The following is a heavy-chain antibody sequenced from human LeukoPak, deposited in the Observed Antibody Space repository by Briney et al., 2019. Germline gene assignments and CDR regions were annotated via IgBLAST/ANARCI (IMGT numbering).Heavy chain of an antibody. CDR2: IYTSRST. CDR1: GGSISSGSYY. V-gene: IGHV4-61*02. D-gene: IGHD3-22*01. J-gene: IGHJ4*02. CDR3: ARVVEDYYDSSGFYYFDY. Sequence: SETLSLTCTVSGGSISSGSYYWSWIRQPAGKGLEWIGRIYTSRSTNYNPSLKSRVTISVDTSKNQFSLKLSSVTAADTAVYYCARVVEDYYDSSGFYYFDYWGQGTLVTVSS.